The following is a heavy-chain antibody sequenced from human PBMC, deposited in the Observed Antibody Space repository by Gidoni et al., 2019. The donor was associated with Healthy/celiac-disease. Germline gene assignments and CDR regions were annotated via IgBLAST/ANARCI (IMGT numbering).Heavy chain of an antibody. Sequence: QVQLVQSGAEVKKPGASVKVSCKASGYTFTSYYMHWVRQAPGQGLEWMGIINPSGGSTSYAQKFQGRVTMTRDTSTSTVYMELSSLRSEDTAVYYCAGAVAGTSFVGYFQHWGQGTLVTVSS. J-gene: IGHJ1*01. CDR2: INPSGGST. CDR3: AGAVAGTSFVGYFQH. CDR1: GYTFTSYY. D-gene: IGHD6-19*01. V-gene: IGHV1-46*01.